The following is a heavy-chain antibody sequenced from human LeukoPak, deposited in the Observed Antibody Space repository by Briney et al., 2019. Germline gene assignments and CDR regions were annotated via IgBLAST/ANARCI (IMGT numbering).Heavy chain of an antibody. Sequence: PGGSLRLSCAASEFTFSSYAMSWVRQAPGKGLEWVSAISGSGGSTYYADSVKGRFTISRDNSKNTLYLQMNSLRAEDTAVYYCAKAPTGNYYYGMDVWGQGTTVTVSS. CDR3: AKAPTGNYYYGMDV. J-gene: IGHJ6*02. D-gene: IGHD1-14*01. CDR1: EFTFSSYA. CDR2: ISGSGGST. V-gene: IGHV3-23*01.